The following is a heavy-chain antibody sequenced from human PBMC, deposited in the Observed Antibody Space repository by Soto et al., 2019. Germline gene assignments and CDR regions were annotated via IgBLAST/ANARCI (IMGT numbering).Heavy chain of an antibody. D-gene: IGHD1-20*01. V-gene: IGHV1-3*01. Sequence: ASVKVSCKASGYTFTSYAMHWVRQAPGQRLEWMGWINAGNGNKKYSQKFKGRVTITRDTSASTAYMELSSLRSEDTAVYYCARGITLPTPLDYWGQGTLVTVSS. J-gene: IGHJ4*02. CDR3: ARGITLPTPLDY. CDR1: GYTFTSYA. CDR2: INAGNGNK.